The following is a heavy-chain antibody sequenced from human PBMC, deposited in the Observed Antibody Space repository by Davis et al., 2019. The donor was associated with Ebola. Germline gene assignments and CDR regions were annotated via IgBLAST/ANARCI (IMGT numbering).Heavy chain of an antibody. CDR2: ISGSGGST. J-gene: IGHJ3*02. CDR1: GFIFSNYG. V-gene: IGHV3-48*03. CDR3: ARETILGSYGEDAFDI. Sequence: LKISCAASGFIFSNYGMNWVRQAPGKGLEWVSGISGSGGSTYYADSVKGRFTISRDNAKNSLYLQMNSLRAEDTAVYYCARETILGSYGEDAFDIWGQGTMVTVSS. D-gene: IGHD1-26*01.